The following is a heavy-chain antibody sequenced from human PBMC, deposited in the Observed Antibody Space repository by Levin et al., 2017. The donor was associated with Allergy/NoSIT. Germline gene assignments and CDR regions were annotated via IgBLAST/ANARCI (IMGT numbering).Heavy chain of an antibody. J-gene: IGHJ4*02. CDR3: ARDGLGGKAIDY. CDR2: INHSGRP. CDR1: GGSFSAHY. D-gene: IGHD4-23*01. Sequence: SETLSLTCAVSGGSFSAHYWTWIRQPPGKGLEWIGEINHSGRPNYNPSLKSRVAMSVDASKRQFSLRLNSVTAADTAVYYCARDGLGGKAIDYWGQGTLVTVSS. V-gene: IGHV4-34*01.